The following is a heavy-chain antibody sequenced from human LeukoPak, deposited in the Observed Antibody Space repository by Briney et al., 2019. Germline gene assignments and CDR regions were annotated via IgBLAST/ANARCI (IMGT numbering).Heavy chain of an antibody. CDR2: INPNSGGT. CDR3: ARDTVGASVFDY. CDR1: GYTFTGYY. Sequence: EASVKVSCKASGYTFTGYYMHWVRQAPGQGLEWMRWINPNSGGTNYAQKFQGRVTMTRDTSISTAYMGLSRLRSDDTAVYYCARDTVGASVFDYWGQGTLVTVSS. D-gene: IGHD1-26*01. J-gene: IGHJ4*02. V-gene: IGHV1-2*02.